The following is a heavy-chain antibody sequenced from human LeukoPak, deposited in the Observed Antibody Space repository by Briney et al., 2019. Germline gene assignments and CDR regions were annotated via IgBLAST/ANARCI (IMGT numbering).Heavy chain of an antibody. J-gene: IGHJ4*02. Sequence: GGSLRLSCAASGFTFSSYAMSWVRQAPGKGLEWVSYISSSGTTIYYADSVKGRFTISRDSAKNSLYLQMNSLRAEDTAVYYCARRRDSGSLQHFDYWGQGTLVTVSS. CDR3: ARRRDSGSLQHFDY. CDR1: GFTFSSYA. D-gene: IGHD1-26*01. V-gene: IGHV3-48*04. CDR2: ISSSGTTI.